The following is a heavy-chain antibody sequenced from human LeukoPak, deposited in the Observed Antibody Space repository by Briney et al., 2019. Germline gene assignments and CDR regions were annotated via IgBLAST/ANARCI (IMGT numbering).Heavy chain of an antibody. CDR3: AGHPYYYDSSGYLYFQH. Sequence: SETLSLTCTVSGGSISSYYWSWIRQPPGKGLEWIGYIYYSGSTNYNPSLKSRVTISVDTSKNQFSLKLSSVTAADTAVYYCAGHPYYYDSSGYLYFQHWGQGTLVTVSS. D-gene: IGHD3-22*01. CDR2: IYYSGST. J-gene: IGHJ1*01. V-gene: IGHV4-59*08. CDR1: GGSISSYY.